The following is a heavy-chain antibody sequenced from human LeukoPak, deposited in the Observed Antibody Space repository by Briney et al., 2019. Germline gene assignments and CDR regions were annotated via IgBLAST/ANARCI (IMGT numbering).Heavy chain of an antibody. J-gene: IGHJ4*02. D-gene: IGHD4-17*01. V-gene: IGHV3-48*01. Sequence: GGSLRLSCTASGFTFNTYTMNWVRQAPGKGLEWVSYISDSSRKIYYADSVKGRFTISRDNAKNSLYLQMNSLRAEDTAVYYCARGPHGDYIDAFDYWGQGTLVTVSS. CDR3: ARGPHGDYIDAFDY. CDR1: GFTFNTYT. CDR2: ISDSSRKI.